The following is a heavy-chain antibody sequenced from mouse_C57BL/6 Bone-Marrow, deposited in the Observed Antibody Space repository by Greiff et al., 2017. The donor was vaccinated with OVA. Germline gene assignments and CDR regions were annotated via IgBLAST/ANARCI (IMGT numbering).Heavy chain of an antibody. D-gene: IGHD2-1*01. CDR1: GYTFTSYW. Sequence: VQLQQPGAELVKPGASVKMSCKASGYTFTSYWMQWVKKRPGKGLAWIGEIDPSDSYTNYNQKFKGKATLTVYTSSSPADMQLSSLTSEYSSVYYCAIYSGNYTGFAYWCQGTLVTVSA. V-gene: IGHV1-50*01. CDR2: IDPSDSYT. CDR3: AIYSGNYTGFAY. J-gene: IGHJ3*01.